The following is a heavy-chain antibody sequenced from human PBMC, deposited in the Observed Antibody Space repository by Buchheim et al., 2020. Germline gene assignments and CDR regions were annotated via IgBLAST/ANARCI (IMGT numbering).Heavy chain of an antibody. CDR3: AKPRDNTFYDGMDV. V-gene: IGHV3-33*06. J-gene: IGHJ6*02. CDR2: IWYDGSNN. CDR1: GFTFSSYG. D-gene: IGHD2/OR15-2a*01. Sequence: QVQLVESGGGVVQPGRSLRLSCAASGFTFSSYGMHWVRQAPGKGLEWVAVIWYDGSNNYYADSVKGRFTISRDNSKNTLYLQMSSLRAEDTAVYYCAKPRDNTFYDGMDVWGQGTT.